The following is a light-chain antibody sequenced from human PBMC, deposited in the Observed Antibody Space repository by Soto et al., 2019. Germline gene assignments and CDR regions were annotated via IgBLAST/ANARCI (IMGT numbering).Light chain of an antibody. V-gene: IGLV1-44*01. CDR3: AAWDDSVSGVL. J-gene: IGLJ2*01. CDR1: SSNIGSNT. CDR2: SNN. Sequence: QAVVTQPPSASGTPGQRVTISCSGSSSNIGSNTVNWYQQLPGTAPKHLIFSNNQRPSGVPDRFSGSKSGTSASLAISGLQPEDEADYYCAAWDDSVSGVLFGGGTKLTVL.